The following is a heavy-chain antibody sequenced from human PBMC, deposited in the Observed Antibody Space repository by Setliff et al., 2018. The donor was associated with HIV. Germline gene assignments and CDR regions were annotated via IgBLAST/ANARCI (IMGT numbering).Heavy chain of an antibody. CDR1: SGSISSGTYY. CDR3: AREGKTALVTKYFDY. J-gene: IGHJ4*01. Sequence: SETLSLTCTVSSGSISSGTYYWSWIRQYPGKGLEWIGYIDYSGSAFYNPSLKSRITISRDTSKNQFSLKMNSVTAADTAAYYCAREGKTALVTKYFDYWGHGKLVTVSS. D-gene: IGHD5-18*01. V-gene: IGHV4-31*03. CDR2: IDYSGSA.